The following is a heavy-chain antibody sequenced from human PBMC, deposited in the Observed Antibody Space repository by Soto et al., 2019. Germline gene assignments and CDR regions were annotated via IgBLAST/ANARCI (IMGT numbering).Heavy chain of an antibody. CDR1: GGSVSSGSCY. D-gene: IGHD2-15*01. V-gene: IGHV4-61*01. J-gene: IGHJ3*02. Sequence: SETLSLTCTVSGGSVSSGSCYWSWIRQPPGKGLEWIGYIYYSGSTNYNPSLKSRVTISVDTSKNQFSLKLSSVTAADTAVYYCARDNVRIGAFDIWGQGTMVTVSS. CDR2: IYYSGST. CDR3: ARDNVRIGAFDI.